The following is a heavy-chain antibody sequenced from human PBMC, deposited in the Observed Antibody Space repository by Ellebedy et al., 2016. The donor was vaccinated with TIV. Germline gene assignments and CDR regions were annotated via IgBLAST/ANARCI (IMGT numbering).Heavy chain of an antibody. CDR2: ISGGSRDI. J-gene: IGHJ4*02. V-gene: IGHV3-23*01. CDR3: VKGNLVVVPTAPFDS. Sequence: GGSLRLSXAPSGLMHSDYYMSWIRQAPGKGLEWVSAISGGSRDIYFAESVKGRFTVSRDNSKNTVYLQMNNLRAEDTAVYYCVKGNLVVVPTAPFDSWGQGTLVSVSS. CDR1: GLMHSDYY. D-gene: IGHD2-2*01.